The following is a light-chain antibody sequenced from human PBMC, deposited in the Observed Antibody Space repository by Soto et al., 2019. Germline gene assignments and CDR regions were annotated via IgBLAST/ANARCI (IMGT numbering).Light chain of an antibody. Sequence: QSVLTQPASVSGSPRQSSTISCTGASSDVGGYTYVSWYQQHPGKAPKLIIYEVNNRPSGVSHRFSGSKSGNTASLTISGLQAEDEADYYCSSYTSSSTLYVFGTGTKVTVL. CDR3: SSYTSSSTLYV. CDR2: EVN. CDR1: SSDVGGYTY. J-gene: IGLJ1*01. V-gene: IGLV2-14*01.